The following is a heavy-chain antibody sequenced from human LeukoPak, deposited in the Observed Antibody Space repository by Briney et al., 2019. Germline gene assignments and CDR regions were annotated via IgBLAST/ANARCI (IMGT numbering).Heavy chain of an antibody. V-gene: IGHV4-59*01. CDR2: IYYSGST. CDR3: ARVKRGYSYGPLEYYYFYMDV. J-gene: IGHJ6*03. D-gene: IGHD5-18*01. Sequence: RASETLPLTCTVSGGSISSYYWSWIRQPPGKGLEWIGYIYYSGSTNYNPSLKSRVTISVDTSKNQFSLKLSSVTAADTAVYYCARVKRGYSYGPLEYYYFYMDVWGKGTTVTVSS. CDR1: GGSISSYY.